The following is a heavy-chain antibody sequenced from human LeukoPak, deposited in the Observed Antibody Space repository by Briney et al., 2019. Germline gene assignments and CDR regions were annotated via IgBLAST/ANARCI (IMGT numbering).Heavy chain of an antibody. CDR2: IYSSGTT. V-gene: IGHV4-39*07. D-gene: IGHD3-10*01. CDR1: GGSISISTYY. J-gene: IGHJ6*03. Sequence: SETLSLTCTVSGGSISISTYYWGWVRQPPGKGLEWIGSIYSSGTTYYNPSLKSQFTISLDTSKNQFSLKLSSVTAADTAVYYCARAGSLRWFNYYMDVWGKGTTVTVSS. CDR3: ARAGSLRWFNYYMDV.